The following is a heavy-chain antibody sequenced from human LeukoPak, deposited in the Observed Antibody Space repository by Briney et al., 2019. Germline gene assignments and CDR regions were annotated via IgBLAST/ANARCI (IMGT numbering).Heavy chain of an antibody. Sequence: ESGGSLRLSCAASGFTVNSNYMSWVRQAPGKGLDWVLLFNSVGSTCYADSVKGRFTISRDNSKNTLYLQMDNLRAEDTAVYYCARGGGASVSYRYSDYWGQGTLVTVSS. V-gene: IGHV3-66*01. CDR3: ARGGGASVSYRYSDY. CDR2: FNSVGST. CDR1: GFTVNSNY. D-gene: IGHD3-10*01. J-gene: IGHJ4*02.